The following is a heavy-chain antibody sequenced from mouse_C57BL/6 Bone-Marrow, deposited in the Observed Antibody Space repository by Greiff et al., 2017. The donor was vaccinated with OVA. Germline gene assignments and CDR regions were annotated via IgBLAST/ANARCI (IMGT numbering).Heavy chain of an antibody. J-gene: IGHJ2*01. Sequence: VQLQQSGPELVKPGASVKISCKASGYTFTDYYMNWVKQSHGKSLEWIGDINPNNGGTSYNQKFKGKATLTVDKSSSTAYMELRSLTSEDSAVYYCARRLGRSHFDDWGQGTTLTVSS. CDR2: INPNNGGT. CDR3: ARRLGRSHFDD. CDR1: GYTFTDYY. V-gene: IGHV1-26*01. D-gene: IGHD4-1*01.